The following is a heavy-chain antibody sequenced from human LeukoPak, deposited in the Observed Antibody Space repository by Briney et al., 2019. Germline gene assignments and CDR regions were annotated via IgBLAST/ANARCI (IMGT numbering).Heavy chain of an antibody. J-gene: IGHJ4*02. Sequence: GGSLRLSCAASGFTVSSNYMSWVRQAPGKGLEWVSVIYSGGSTFYADSVKGRFTISRDNSKNALYLQMNSLRAEDTAVYYCAREAPPGSPSYYDYVWGSYRPHHFDYWRQATLVTVSS. CDR1: GFTVSSNY. V-gene: IGHV3-66*01. D-gene: IGHD3-16*02. CDR3: AREAPPGSPSYYDYVWGSYRPHHFDY. CDR2: IYSGGST.